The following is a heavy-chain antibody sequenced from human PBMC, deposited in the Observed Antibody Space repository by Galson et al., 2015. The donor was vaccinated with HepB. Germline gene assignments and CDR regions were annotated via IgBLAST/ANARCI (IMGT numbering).Heavy chain of an antibody. J-gene: IGHJ3*02. CDR1: GYRFTTYG. CDR2: ISAYNDNT. V-gene: IGHV1-18*01. D-gene: IGHD4-17*01. CDR3: ARAGDYNTFDM. Sequence: SVKVSCKASGYRFTTYGISWVRQAPGQGLEWMGWISAYNDNTNYAQKLQDRVTMTTDTSISTAYMELSRLRSDDTAVYYCARAGDYNTFDMWGQGTMVTVSS.